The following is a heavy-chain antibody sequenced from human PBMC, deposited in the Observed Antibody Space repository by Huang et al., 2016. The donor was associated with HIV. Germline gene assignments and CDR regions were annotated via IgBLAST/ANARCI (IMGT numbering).Heavy chain of an antibody. Sequence: QITLRESGPALVNPTQTLTLTCTFSGFSLTTTGVGVGWIRQPPGQALEWLAFIYSNGDGRYGPSLSSRLTITKDTSKKQVVLTRTNMDPVDTATYYCAHSTDASAATFYFDFWGQGTLVAVSS. V-gene: IGHV2-5*01. J-gene: IGHJ4*02. CDR2: IYSNGDG. CDR3: AHSTDASAATFYFDF. CDR1: GFSLTTTGVG. D-gene: IGHD6-25*01.